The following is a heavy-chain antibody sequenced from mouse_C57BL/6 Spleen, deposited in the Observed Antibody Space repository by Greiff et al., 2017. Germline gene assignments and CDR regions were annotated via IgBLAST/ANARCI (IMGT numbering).Heavy chain of an antibody. CDR2: INPNNGGT. V-gene: IGHV1-26*01. CDR3: ARRDYYGNFFAY. D-gene: IGHD2-1*01. Sequence: VQLQQSGPELVKPGASVKISCKASGYTFTDYYMNWVKQSHGKSLEWIGDINPNNGGTSYNQKFKGKATLTVDKSSSTAYMELRSLTSEDSAVYYCARRDYYGNFFAYWGQGTLVTVSA. J-gene: IGHJ3*01. CDR1: GYTFTDYY.